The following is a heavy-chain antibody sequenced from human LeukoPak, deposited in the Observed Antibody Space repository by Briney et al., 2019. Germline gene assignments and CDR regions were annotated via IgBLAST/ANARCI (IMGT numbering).Heavy chain of an antibody. Sequence: SETLSLTCTVSGGSISSSSYYWGWIRQPPGKGLEWIGSIYYSGSTYYNPSLKSRVTISVDTSKNQFSLKLSSVTAADTAVYYCAGYCSSTSCYLVDIWGQGTMVTVSS. CDR1: GGSISSSSYY. CDR2: IYYSGST. J-gene: IGHJ3*02. CDR3: AGYCSSTSCYLVDI. D-gene: IGHD2-2*01. V-gene: IGHV4-39*01.